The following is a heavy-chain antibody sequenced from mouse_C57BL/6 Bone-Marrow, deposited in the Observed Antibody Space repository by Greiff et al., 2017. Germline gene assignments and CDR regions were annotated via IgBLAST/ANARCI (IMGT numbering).Heavy chain of an antibody. CDR3: GRRGGRSYDWYLEV. CDR1: GYTFTSYG. J-gene: IGHJ1*03. CDR2: IYPRSGYT. Sequence: VQLQQSGAELARPGASVKLSCKASGYTFTSYGISWVKQRTGQGLEWIGEIYPRSGYTYYNEKFKGKATLTADKSSSTAYMELRSLTSEDSAVYFWGRRGGRSYDWYLEVWGTGTTVTVSS. V-gene: IGHV1-81*01. D-gene: IGHD1-1*01.